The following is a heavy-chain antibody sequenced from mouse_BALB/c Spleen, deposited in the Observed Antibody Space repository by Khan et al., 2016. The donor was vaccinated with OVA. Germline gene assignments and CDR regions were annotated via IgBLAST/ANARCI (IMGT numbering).Heavy chain of an antibody. Sequence: QVQLQQSGAELAKPGASVKMSCKASGYTFANYWMHWVKQRPGQGLDWIGYINPSTGYTDYNQKFKDKATLTADKSSSTAYMQLSSLTSEDSAVYYCSRLGSSYGTTFVDWGQGTTLTVSS. D-gene: IGHD1-1*01. J-gene: IGHJ2*01. CDR3: SRLGSSYGTTFVD. CDR1: GYTFANYW. CDR2: INPSTGYT. V-gene: IGHV1-7*01.